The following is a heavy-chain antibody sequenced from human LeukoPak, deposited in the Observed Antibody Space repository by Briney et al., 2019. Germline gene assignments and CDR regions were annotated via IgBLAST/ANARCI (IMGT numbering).Heavy chain of an antibody. J-gene: IGHJ6*03. V-gene: IGHV1-2*02. Sequence: ASVKVSCKASGYTFTGYYMHWVRQAPGQGLEWMGWINPNSGGTNYAQKFQGRVTMTRDTSISTAYMELSRLRSEDTAVYYCASALAGSGYDWGFKYYYYYMDVWGKGTTVTISS. CDR3: ASALAGSGYDWGFKYYYYYMDV. D-gene: IGHD5-12*01. CDR2: INPNSGGT. CDR1: GYTFTGYY.